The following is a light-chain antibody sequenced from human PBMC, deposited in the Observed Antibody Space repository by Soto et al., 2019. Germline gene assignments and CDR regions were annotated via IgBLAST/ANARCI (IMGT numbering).Light chain of an antibody. CDR3: MQALPTPAFT. J-gene: IGKJ1*01. V-gene: IGKV2-28*01. CDR1: QSLLHSNGYNY. Sequence: DIVMTQSTLSLPVTPGEPAPISCRASQSLLHSNGYNYLDRYLQKPGQSPQLLIYLGSNRASGVPDRFGGSGSGTDFTLKLSRVEAEDIGVYYCMQALPTPAFTFGQGTKVEIK. CDR2: LGS.